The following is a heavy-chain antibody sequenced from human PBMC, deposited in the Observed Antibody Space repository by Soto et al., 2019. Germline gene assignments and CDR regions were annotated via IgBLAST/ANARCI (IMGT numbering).Heavy chain of an antibody. CDR3: ARGPNTAVAGRFDY. CDR2: ITGGSTI. J-gene: IGHJ4*02. V-gene: IGHV3-48*02. CDR1: GFTFSSYS. Sequence: GGSLRLSWAASGFTFSSYSMNWVRQAPGKGLECVSYITGGSTIYYADSVKGRFTVSRDNAANSLYLQMNSLRDEDTAVYYCARGPNTAVAGRFDYWGQGTLVTVSS. D-gene: IGHD6-19*01.